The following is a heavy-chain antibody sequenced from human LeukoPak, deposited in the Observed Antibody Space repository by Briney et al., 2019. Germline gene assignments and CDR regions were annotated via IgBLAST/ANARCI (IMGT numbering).Heavy chain of an antibody. Sequence: ASVKVSCKASGYTFTGYYMHWVRQAPGQGLEWMGRINPNSGGTNYAQKFQGRVTMTRDTSISTAYMELSRLGSDDTAVYYCARVASIRAAAGTVGRADAFDIWGQGTMVTVSS. V-gene: IGHV1-2*06. CDR3: ARVASIRAAAGTVGRADAFDI. CDR2: INPNSGGT. CDR1: GYTFTGYY. J-gene: IGHJ3*02. D-gene: IGHD6-13*01.